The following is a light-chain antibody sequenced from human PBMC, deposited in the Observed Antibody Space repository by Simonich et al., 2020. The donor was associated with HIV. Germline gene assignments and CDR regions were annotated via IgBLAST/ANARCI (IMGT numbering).Light chain of an antibody. V-gene: IGKV4-1*01. J-gene: IGKJ2*01. CDR2: WAS. CDR3: QQYYSTLYT. Sequence: DIVMTQSPDSLAVSLGERATINCKSSQSVLYSSNNKNYLAWYQQKSGQPHKLLIYWASTRESGVPDRFSGSGSGTDFTLTISSLQAEDVAVYYCQQYYSTLYTFGQGTKLEIK. CDR1: QSVLYSSNNKNY.